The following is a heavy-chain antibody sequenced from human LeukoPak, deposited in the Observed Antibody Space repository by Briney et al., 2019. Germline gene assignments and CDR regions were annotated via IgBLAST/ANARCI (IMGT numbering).Heavy chain of an antibody. V-gene: IGHV1-69*13. D-gene: IGHD3-10*01. CDR3: ARHLWFGTYYYYGMDV. J-gene: IGHJ6*02. CDR1: GGTFSSYA. CDR2: IIPIFGTA. Sequence: SVKVSCKASGGTFSSYAISWVRQAPGQGLEWMGGIIPIFGTANYAQKFQGRVTITADESTSTAYMELSSLRSEDTAVYYCARHLWFGTYYYYGMDVWGQGTAVTVSS.